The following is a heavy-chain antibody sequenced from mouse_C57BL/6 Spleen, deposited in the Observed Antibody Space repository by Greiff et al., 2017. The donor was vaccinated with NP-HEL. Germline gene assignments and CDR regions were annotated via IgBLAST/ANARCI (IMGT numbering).Heavy chain of an antibody. V-gene: IGHV1-80*01. CDR2: IYPEDGDT. CDR3: ARWSAHAMDY. D-gene: IGHD6-1*01. CDR1: GYAFSSYW. J-gene: IGHJ4*01. Sequence: VQLQESGAELVKPGASVKISCKASGYAFSSYWMNWVKQRPGKGLEWIGQIYPEDGDTNYNGKFKGKATLTADKSSSTAYMQLSSLTSEDSAVYFCARWSAHAMDYWGQGTSVTVSS.